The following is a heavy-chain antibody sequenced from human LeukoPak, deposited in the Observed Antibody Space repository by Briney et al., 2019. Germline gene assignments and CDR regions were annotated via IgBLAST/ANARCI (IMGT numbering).Heavy chain of an antibody. Sequence: ASVKVSCKASGYTFSSYGISWVRQAPGQGLEWMGWISAYNGDTHYAQKFQGRVTMTTDTSTSTAYMELRSLRSDDTAMYYCARRGGKNYGDYLLYYYYMDVWGKGTAVTVSS. CDR1: GYTFSSYG. V-gene: IGHV1-18*01. J-gene: IGHJ6*03. CDR3: ARRGGKNYGDYLLYYYYMDV. CDR2: ISAYNGDT. D-gene: IGHD4-17*01.